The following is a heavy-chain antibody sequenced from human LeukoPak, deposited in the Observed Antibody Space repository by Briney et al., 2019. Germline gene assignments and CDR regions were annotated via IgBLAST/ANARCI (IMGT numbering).Heavy chain of an antibody. CDR2: IYHSGST. Sequence: SETLSLTCSVSDYSISSGYYWGWIRQPPGKGLEWIGSIYHSGSTYYNPSLKSRVIISVDTSKNQFSLKLSSVTAADTAVYYCVRAVYYDFWSGYSYYFDYWGQGTLVTVSS. D-gene: IGHD3-3*01. V-gene: IGHV4-38-2*02. J-gene: IGHJ4*02. CDR1: DYSISSGYY. CDR3: VRAVYYDFWSGYSYYFDY.